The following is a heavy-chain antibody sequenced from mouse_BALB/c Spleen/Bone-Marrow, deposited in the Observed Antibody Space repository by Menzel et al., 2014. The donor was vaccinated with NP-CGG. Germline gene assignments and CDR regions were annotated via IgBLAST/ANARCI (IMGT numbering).Heavy chain of an antibody. V-gene: IGHV5-6-5*01. CDR1: GFTFSTYA. Sequence: EVQLVESGGGLVKPGGSLKLSCAASGFTFSTYAMSWVRQTPEKRLEWVASISNGGSTYYQDSVKGRFTISRDNARNILYLQMSSLRSEDTDMYYCARAPQLLYCFDYWGQGTTLTVSS. CDR3: ARAPQLLYCFDY. D-gene: IGHD4-1*02. CDR2: ISNGGST. J-gene: IGHJ2*01.